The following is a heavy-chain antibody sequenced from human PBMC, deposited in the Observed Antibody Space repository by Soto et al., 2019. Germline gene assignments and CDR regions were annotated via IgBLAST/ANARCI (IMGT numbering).Heavy chain of an antibody. CDR1: GFTFSNYA. CDR2: IWSDGSNK. V-gene: IGHV3-33*01. D-gene: IGHD6-6*01. Sequence: PXGCLSLSFAASGFTFSNYAMHWVRQAPGKGLQWVTVIWSDGSNKYYAESVKGRFTISRDNSKNTLFLQMNTLRAEDTAIYYCARETIAVSPLFHSFYGMDVWGQGTSVTVSS. CDR3: ARETIAVSPLFHSFYGMDV. J-gene: IGHJ6*02.